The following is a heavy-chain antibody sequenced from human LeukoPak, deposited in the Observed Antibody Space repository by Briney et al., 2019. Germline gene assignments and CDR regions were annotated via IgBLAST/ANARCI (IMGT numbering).Heavy chain of an antibody. J-gene: IGHJ4*02. V-gene: IGHV3-33*06. CDR1: GFTFSSYG. CDR2: IWYDGSNK. Sequence: PGGSLRLSCAASGFTFSSYGMHWVRQAPGKGLEWVAVIWYDGSNKYYADSVKGRFTISRDNSKNTLYLQMNSLRAEDTAVYYCAKRMENRKWELLGGFDYWGQGTLVTVSS. D-gene: IGHD1-26*01. CDR3: AKRMENRKWELLGGFDY.